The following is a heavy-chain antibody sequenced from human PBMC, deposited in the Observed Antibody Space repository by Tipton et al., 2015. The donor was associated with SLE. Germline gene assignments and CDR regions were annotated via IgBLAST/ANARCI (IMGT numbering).Heavy chain of an antibody. CDR1: GASFSGYY. Sequence: TLSLTCAVYGASFSGYYWSWIRQPPGKGLEWIGEINHSGSTNYNPSLKSRVTISVDTSKNQFSLKLSSVTAADTAVYYCARYSSGWYYYYGMDVWGQGTTVTVSS. CDR2: INHSGST. CDR3: ARYSSGWYYYYGMDV. V-gene: IGHV4-34*01. J-gene: IGHJ6*02. D-gene: IGHD6-19*01.